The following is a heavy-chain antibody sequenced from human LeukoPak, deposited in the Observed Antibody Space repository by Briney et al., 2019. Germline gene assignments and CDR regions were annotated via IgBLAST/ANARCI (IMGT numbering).Heavy chain of an antibody. CDR1: GFTFSSYA. V-gene: IGHV3-30*04. J-gene: IGHJ4*02. Sequence: PGRSLRLSCAASGFTFSSYAMHWVRQAPGKGLEWVAVISYDGSNKYYADSVKGRLTISRDNSKNTLYLQMNSLRAEDTAVYYCARDRDVGYYFDYWGQGTLVTVSS. CDR2: ISYDGSNK. D-gene: IGHD2-15*01. CDR3: ARDRDVGYYFDY.